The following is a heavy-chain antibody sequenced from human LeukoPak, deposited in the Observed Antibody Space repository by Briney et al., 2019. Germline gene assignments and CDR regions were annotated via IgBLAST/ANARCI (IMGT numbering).Heavy chain of an antibody. CDR2: ISGSGGST. D-gene: IGHD1-26*01. Sequence: GGSLRLSCVASGFTFNKYAMSWVRQAPGKGLQWVSTISGSGGSTYYADSVKGRFTISRDNSKSTLYLQINSLSPDDTAGYYCAKGYSGTYFDSWAQGTLVTVSS. CDR1: GFTFNKYA. CDR3: AKGYSGTYFDS. J-gene: IGHJ4*02. V-gene: IGHV3-23*01.